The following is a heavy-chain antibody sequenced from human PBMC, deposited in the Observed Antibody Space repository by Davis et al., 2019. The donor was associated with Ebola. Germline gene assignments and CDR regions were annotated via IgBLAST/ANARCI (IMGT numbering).Heavy chain of an antibody. J-gene: IGHJ4*02. CDR2: IYDQST. Sequence: GGSLRLSCTASGFTVSSNHMSWVRQAPGKGLEWVSVIYDQSTTYADAVRGRFIIPRDKSNNTLYLEMSSLRVDDTAVYYCATTQWLREIDNWGQGTLVTVSS. V-gene: IGHV3-53*05. D-gene: IGHD6-19*01. CDR1: GFTVSSNH. CDR3: ATTQWLREIDN.